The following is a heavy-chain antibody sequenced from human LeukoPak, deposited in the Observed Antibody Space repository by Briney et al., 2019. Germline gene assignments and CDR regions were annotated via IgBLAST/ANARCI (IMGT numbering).Heavy chain of an antibody. Sequence: SETLSLTCTVSGDSISTYYWSWIRQPPGKGLEWIGYIYYSGSTNYNPSLKSRVTISVDTSKNQFSLKLSSVTAADTAVYYCARHGAAAGTYWFDPWGQGTLVTVSS. D-gene: IGHD6-13*01. J-gene: IGHJ5*02. CDR2: IYYSGST. V-gene: IGHV4-59*08. CDR3: ARHGAAAGTYWFDP. CDR1: GDSISTYY.